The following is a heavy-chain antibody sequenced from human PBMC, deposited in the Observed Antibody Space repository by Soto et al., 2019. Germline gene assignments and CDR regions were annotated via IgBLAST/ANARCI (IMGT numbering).Heavy chain of an antibody. D-gene: IGHD3-16*01. J-gene: IGHJ4*02. CDR1: GFTSRSYA. CDR3: ANDRLAGGFYY. Sequence: GGSLRLSCAASGFTSRSYAVSWVRQAPGKGLEWVSAISGSGGSTYYADSVKGRFTISRDNSRNTVYLQMNSLRADDTAVYYCANDRLAGGFYYWGQGTLVIVSS. V-gene: IGHV3-23*01. CDR2: ISGSGGST.